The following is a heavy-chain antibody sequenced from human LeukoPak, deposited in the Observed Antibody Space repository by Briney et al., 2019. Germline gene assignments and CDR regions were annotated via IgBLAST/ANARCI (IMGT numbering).Heavy chain of an antibody. J-gene: IGHJ4*02. V-gene: IGHV4-4*09. CDR3: ARSNSGSYYYFDY. D-gene: IGHD1-26*01. CDR2: IYTSGST. CDR1: GGSISSYY. Sequence: SETLSLTCTVSGGSISSYYWSWIRQPPGKGLEWIGYIYTSGSTNYNPSLKSRVTISVDTSKNQFSLKLSSVTAADTAVYYCARSNSGSYYYFDYWGQGTLVTVSS.